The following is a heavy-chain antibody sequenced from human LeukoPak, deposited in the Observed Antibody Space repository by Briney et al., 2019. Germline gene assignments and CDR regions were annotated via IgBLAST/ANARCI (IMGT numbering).Heavy chain of an antibody. CDR2: ISGYNGNT. V-gene: IGHV1-18*01. Sequence: ASVKVSCKAPGYTFTSYGITWVRQAPGQGLEWMGWISGYNGNTNYAQKLQGRVTMTTDTSTSTAYMELRSLRSDDTAVYYCARGRSLHDPYDIIDYWGQGTLVTVSS. D-gene: IGHD3-22*01. CDR1: GYTFTSYG. CDR3: ARGRSLHDPYDIIDY. J-gene: IGHJ4*02.